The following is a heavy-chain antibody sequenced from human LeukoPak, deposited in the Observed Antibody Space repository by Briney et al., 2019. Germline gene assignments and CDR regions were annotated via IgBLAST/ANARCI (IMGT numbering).Heavy chain of an antibody. CDR3: ARTDGGYSYGFDAFDI. Sequence: SETLSLTCAVSGGSISSSSYSWGWIRQPPGKGLEWIGSIYYSGSTYYNPSLKSRVTISVDTSKNQFSLKLSSVTAADTAVYYCARTDGGYSYGFDAFDIWGQGTMVTVSS. V-gene: IGHV4-39*01. J-gene: IGHJ3*02. CDR1: GGSISSSSYS. CDR2: IYYSGST. D-gene: IGHD5-18*01.